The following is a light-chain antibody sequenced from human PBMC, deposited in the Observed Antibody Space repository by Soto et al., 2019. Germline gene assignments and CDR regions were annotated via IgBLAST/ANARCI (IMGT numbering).Light chain of an antibody. CDR3: QQYGKSAMFT. Sequence: EIVLTQSPGTLSLSPGDRATLSCRASQSVSSSYLAWYQQKPGQAPSLLIYGASNRATGIPDRFSGGGSGTGFALTISRLEPEDFAVYYCQQYGKSAMFTFGQGTKLEIK. V-gene: IGKV3-20*01. CDR2: GAS. CDR1: QSVSSSY. J-gene: IGKJ2*01.